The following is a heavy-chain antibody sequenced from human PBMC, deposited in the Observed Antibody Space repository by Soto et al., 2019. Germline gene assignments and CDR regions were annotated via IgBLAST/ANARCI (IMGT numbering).Heavy chain of an antibody. CDR2: ISAYNTNT. CDR3: ARDTPPTDY. Sequence: QVQLVQSGAEVKKPGASVKVSCKTSGYTFTSYHISWVRQAPGQGLEWMGWISAYNTNTNYAQKFQGRVTMTTDTLKRTAYMELRSLRSDDTAVYYCARDTPPTDYWCQGTLVSVSS. V-gene: IGHV1-18*01. J-gene: IGHJ4*02. CDR1: GYTFTSYH.